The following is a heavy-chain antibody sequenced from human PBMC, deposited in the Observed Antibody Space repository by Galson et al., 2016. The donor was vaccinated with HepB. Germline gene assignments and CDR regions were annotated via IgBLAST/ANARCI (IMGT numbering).Heavy chain of an antibody. J-gene: IGHJ4*02. CDR3: VKLLVRIGGATNFDY. D-gene: IGHD1-26*01. CDR2: VNHDGYTT. CDR1: GFTFSTYT. Sequence: SLRLSCAASGFTFSTYTMHWVRQAPGRGLEFVSAVNHDGYTTYYADSVRDRFTISRDNSKNTLYLQMTSLRADDTALYYCVKLLVRIGGATNFDYWGQGTLVTVSS. V-gene: IGHV3-64D*06.